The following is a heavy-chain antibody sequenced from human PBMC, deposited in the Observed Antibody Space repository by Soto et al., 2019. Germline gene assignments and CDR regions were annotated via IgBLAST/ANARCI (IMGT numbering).Heavy chain of an antibody. V-gene: IGHV3-48*02. J-gene: IGHJ4*02. D-gene: IGHD3-3*01. CDR3: AREGRFLDWYHY. CDR2: ISSSSSSI. Sequence: PGGSLRLSCAASGFSFSNYDMNWVRQAPGKGLEWVSYISSSSSSIYYADSVKGRFTISRDNAKNSLYLQMNSLRDEDTAVYYRAREGRFLDWYHYWGQGTLVTVSS. CDR1: GFSFSNYD.